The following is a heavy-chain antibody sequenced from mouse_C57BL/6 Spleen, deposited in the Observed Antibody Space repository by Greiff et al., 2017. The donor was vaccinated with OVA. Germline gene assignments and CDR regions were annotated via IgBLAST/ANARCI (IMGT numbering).Heavy chain of an antibody. CDR1: GFTFSSYA. CDR2: ISDGGSYT. CDR3: AREGLRYVDV. J-gene: IGHJ1*03. Sequence: EVNLVESGGGLVKPGGSLKLSCAASGFTFSSYAMSWVRQTPEKRLEWVATISDGGSYTYYPDNVKGRFTISRDNAKNNLYLQMSHLKSEDTAMYYCAREGLRYVDVWGTGTTVTVSS. D-gene: IGHD2-4*01. V-gene: IGHV5-4*01.